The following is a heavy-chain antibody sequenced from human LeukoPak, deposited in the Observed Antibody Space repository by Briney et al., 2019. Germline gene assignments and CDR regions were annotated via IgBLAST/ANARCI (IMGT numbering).Heavy chain of an antibody. CDR3: VRYDYGGNLDY. J-gene: IGHJ4*02. V-gene: IGHV3-23*01. CDR2: ISGSGGST. CDR1: GFTFSSYA. Sequence: GGSLRLSCAASGFTFSSYAMSWVRQAPGKGVEWVSAISGSGGSTYYADSVKGRFTISRDNAKNSLYLQMNSLRAEDTAVYKCVRYDYGGNLDYWGQGTLVTVSS. D-gene: IGHD4-23*01.